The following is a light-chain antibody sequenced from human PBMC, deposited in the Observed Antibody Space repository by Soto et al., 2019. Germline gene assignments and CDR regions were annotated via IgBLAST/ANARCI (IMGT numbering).Light chain of an antibody. V-gene: IGKV1-16*02. J-gene: IGKJ4*01. CDR3: LQYNSLPLT. Sequence: DIQMTQSPSSLSASVGDRVTITCRASQGISKYLGWFQQKPGQAPKSLIYSASSLQSGVPSKFSGSGSGTDFTLTISSLQPEDSATYYWLQYNSLPLTFGGGTKVEI. CDR1: QGISKY. CDR2: SAS.